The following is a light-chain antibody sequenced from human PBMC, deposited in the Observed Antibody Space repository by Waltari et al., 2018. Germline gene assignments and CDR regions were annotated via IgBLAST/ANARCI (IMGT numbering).Light chain of an antibody. V-gene: IGKV1-39*01. J-gene: IGKJ1*01. CDR3: QQSYSTPRT. CDR1: QSITSC. CDR2: AAS. Sequence: DLQMTQSPSSLSASVGNRVTITCRASQSITSCLNWYQHKPGKAPKRLIYAASNLQSGVPSRFSGSGSGTDFSLTISSLQPEDFATYYCQQSYSTPRTFGHGTKVEI.